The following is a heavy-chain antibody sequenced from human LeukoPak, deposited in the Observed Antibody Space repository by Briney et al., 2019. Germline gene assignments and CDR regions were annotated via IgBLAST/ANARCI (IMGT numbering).Heavy chain of an antibody. V-gene: IGHV4-4*07. CDR1: GGSISSYY. J-gene: IGHJ4*02. Sequence: MSSETLSLTCTVSGGSISSYYWNWIRQPAGKGLEWIGRIYTGGNTNYNPSLKSRVTMSVDTSKNQLSLRLSSVTAADTAVYYCARDRVTIFGVVTIGSFGYWGQGTLVTVSS. CDR3: ARDRVTIFGVVTIGSFGY. CDR2: IYTGGNT. D-gene: IGHD3-3*01.